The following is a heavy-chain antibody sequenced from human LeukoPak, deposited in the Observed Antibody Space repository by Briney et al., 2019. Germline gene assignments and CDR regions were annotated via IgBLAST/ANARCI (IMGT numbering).Heavy chain of an antibody. V-gene: IGHV4-61*02. D-gene: IGHD3-22*01. Sequence: KPSETLSLTCTVSGGSISSGDFYWSWIRQPAGKGLEWIGRIYTGGSTNYNPSLQSRVTISVDTSKNQFSLKLTSVTAADTAVYYCARGPYYYDSGGSFDYWGQGTLVTVSS. CDR1: GGSISSGDFY. CDR2: IYTGGST. J-gene: IGHJ4*02. CDR3: ARGPYYYDSGGSFDY.